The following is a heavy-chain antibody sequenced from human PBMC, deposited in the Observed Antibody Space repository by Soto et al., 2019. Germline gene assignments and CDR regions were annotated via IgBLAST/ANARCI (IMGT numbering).Heavy chain of an antibody. V-gene: IGHV4-59*12. D-gene: IGHD2-2*01. CDR1: GGSISRYY. CDR2: IYYSGST. Sequence: SETLSLTFTVPGGSISRYYWSWVRQPPGKGLEWIGYIYYSGSTNYNPSLKSRVTISVDTSKNQFSLKLSSVTAADTAVYYCARVNASEVDFDYWGQATLVTV. J-gene: IGHJ4*02. CDR3: ARVNASEVDFDY.